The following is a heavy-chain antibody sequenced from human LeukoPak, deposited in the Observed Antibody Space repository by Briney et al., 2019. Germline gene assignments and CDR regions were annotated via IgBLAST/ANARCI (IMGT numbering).Heavy chain of an antibody. V-gene: IGHV3-30-3*01. CDR2: ISYDGSNK. CDR1: GFTFSSHA. D-gene: IGHD1-26*01. Sequence: GGSLRLSCAASGFTFSSHAMHWVRQAPGKGLEWVAVISYDGSNKYYADSVKGRFTISRDNSKNTLYLQMNSLRAEDTAVYYCASSSVGAPFDYWGQGTLVTVPS. J-gene: IGHJ4*02. CDR3: ASSSVGAPFDY.